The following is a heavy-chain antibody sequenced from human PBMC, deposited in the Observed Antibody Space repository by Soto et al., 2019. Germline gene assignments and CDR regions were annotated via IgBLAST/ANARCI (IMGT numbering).Heavy chain of an antibody. CDR3: ARDSNNGWSLDY. CDR2: INPNSGDR. CDR1: GYSFNDHY. Sequence: VQVVQSGAEVKKPGSSVKVSCKASGYSFNDHYIHWVRQAPAQGLEWMGWINPNSGDRKHAQKFRGWVTLTRDTSITTAYMELNSLKSDDAAVYYCARDSNNGWSLDYWGQGTLVSVSS. J-gene: IGHJ4*02. D-gene: IGHD6-19*01. V-gene: IGHV1-2*04.